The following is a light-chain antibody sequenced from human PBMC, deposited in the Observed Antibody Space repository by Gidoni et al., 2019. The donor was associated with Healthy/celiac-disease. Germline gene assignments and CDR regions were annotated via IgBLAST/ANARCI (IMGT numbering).Light chain of an antibody. CDR2: DGS. CDR1: QSVSSY. V-gene: IGKV3-11*01. J-gene: IGKJ2*01. Sequence: EIVLTQSPATLSLSPGERATLSCRASQSVSSYLAWYQQKPGQAPRLLIYDGSNRATGIPARFSGRGSGTDFTRTISSLEPEDVEVYYCQQRSNWPPGDTCGQETKLEIK. CDR3: QQRSNWPPGDT.